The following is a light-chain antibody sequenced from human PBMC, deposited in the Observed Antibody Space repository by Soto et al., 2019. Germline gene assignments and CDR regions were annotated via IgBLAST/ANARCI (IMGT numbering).Light chain of an antibody. J-gene: IGKJ2*01. CDR3: QQYNDYSPYT. V-gene: IGKV1-5*03. CDR1: QSVLTY. Sequence: DIPMTQSPSTLSATVGDSVTITCRASQSVLTYLAWYQQKPGKAPKLLIYKASSLESGVPSRFSGSGSGTEFPLTLSSLQPDDFATYYCQQYNDYSPYTFGQGTKLEIK. CDR2: KAS.